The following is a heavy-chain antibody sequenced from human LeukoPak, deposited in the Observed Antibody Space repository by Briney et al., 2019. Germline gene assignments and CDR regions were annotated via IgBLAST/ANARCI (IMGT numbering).Heavy chain of an antibody. CDR1: GFTFSRYA. CDR3: ARVGYYSSGPFSYFDY. D-gene: IGHD3-10*01. V-gene: IGHV3-30-3*01. Sequence: QAGGSLRLSCAASGFTFSRYAVHWVRQAPGKGLEWVAVISYDGSNEYYADSVKGRFTISRDRSENTLYLQMNSLRVEDTAVYYCARVGYYSSGPFSYFDYWGQGTLVTVSS. J-gene: IGHJ4*02. CDR2: ISYDGSNE.